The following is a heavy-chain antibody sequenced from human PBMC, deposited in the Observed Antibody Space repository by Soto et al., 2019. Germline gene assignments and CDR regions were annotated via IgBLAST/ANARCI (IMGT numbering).Heavy chain of an antibody. D-gene: IGHD5-12*01. CDR2: IGARGFDT. CDR1: GFTFNIYT. J-gene: IGHJ4*02. CDR3: AKGGTYHIGDFDS. V-gene: IGHV3-23*01. Sequence: PGGSLRLSCAASGFTFNIYTMSWVRQAPGKGLEWVSGIGARGFDTYFPDSVKGRFTISRDNSMDMVYLQMNSLRAEDTAVYFCAKGGTYHIGDFDSWGQGTLVTVS.